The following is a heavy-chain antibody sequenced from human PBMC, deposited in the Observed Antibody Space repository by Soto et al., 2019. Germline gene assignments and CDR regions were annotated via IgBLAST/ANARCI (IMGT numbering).Heavy chain of an antibody. CDR2: IDPSDSYT. CDR1: GYSFTSYW. V-gene: IGHV5-10-1*01. CDR3: ARTNYSSAWFDP. J-gene: IGHJ5*02. D-gene: IGHD6-19*01. Sequence: GESVKISCKGSGYSFTSYWISWVRQMPGKGLEWMGRIDPSDSYTNYSPSFQGHVTISADKSISTAYLQWSSLKASDTAMYYCARTNYSSAWFDPWGQGTLVTVSS.